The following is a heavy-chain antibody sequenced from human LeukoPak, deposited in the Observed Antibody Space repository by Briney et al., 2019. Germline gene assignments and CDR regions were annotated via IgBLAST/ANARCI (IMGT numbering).Heavy chain of an antibody. J-gene: IGHJ4*02. D-gene: IGHD2-2*01. CDR1: SGYVSSCSYY. V-gene: IGHV4-61*01. Sequence: SETLSLTCTVSSGYVSSCSYYWSWIRQPPGKGLEWIGYIYYSGSTNYNPSLKNRVTISLDTSKNQFSLRLSSVTAADTAVYYCALWFCSKTSCYVDYWGQGTLVTVSS. CDR2: IYYSGST. CDR3: ALWFCSKTSCYVDY.